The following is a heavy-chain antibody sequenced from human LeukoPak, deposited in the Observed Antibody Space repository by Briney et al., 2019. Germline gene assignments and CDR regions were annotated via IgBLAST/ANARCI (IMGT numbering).Heavy chain of an antibody. CDR3: ARAGGVKTAALDLDY. CDR2: IYYSGSA. Sequence: SETLSLTCTVSGGSISDYSWSWIRQPPGKGLEWVGNIYYSGSANHNPSLKSRVTISRDTSKNQFSLKLTSVTTADTAVYYCARAGGVKTAALDLDYWGQGTLVTVSS. CDR1: GGSISDYS. J-gene: IGHJ4*02. D-gene: IGHD6-25*01. V-gene: IGHV4-59*01.